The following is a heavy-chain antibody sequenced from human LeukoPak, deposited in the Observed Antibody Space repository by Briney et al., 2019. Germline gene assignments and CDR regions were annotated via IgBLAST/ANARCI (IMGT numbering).Heavy chain of an antibody. CDR2: IHHSGVT. Sequence: SETLSLTCTVSGYSISSGYYWSWIRPPPGRGLEWIATIHHSGVTYYNPSLRSRVTMSVGTSKNQFSLKLGSVTAASTAVYYCARYTANTAGYSFDFWGQGALVTVSS. V-gene: IGHV4-38-2*02. CDR3: ARYTANTAGYSFDF. D-gene: IGHD3-22*01. J-gene: IGHJ4*02. CDR1: GYSISSGYY.